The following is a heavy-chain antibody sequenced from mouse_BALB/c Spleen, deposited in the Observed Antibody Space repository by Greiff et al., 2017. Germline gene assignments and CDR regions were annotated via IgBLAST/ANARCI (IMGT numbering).Heavy chain of an antibody. J-gene: IGHJ3*01. Sequence: VQLQQSGAELARPGASVKLSCKASGYTFTRYWMQWVKQRPGQGLAWIGAIYPGDGDTRYTQKFKGKATLTADKSSSTAYMQLSSLASEDSAVYYCARRYDDGWFAYWGQGTLVTVSA. CDR3: ARRYDDGWFAY. V-gene: IGHV1-87*01. D-gene: IGHD2-14*01. CDR1: GYTFTRYW. CDR2: IYPGDGDT.